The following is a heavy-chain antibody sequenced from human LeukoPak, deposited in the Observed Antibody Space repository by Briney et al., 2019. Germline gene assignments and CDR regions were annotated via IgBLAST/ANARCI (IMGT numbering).Heavy chain of an antibody. D-gene: IGHD6-19*01. Sequence: SETLSLTCTVSGGSISSSAYYWGWIRQPPGKGLEWIGTIYYGGSAYYNPSLKSRVTISVDTSKNQFSLKLSSVTAADTAVYYCARHHPGTSIAVAGTNDYWGQGTLVTVSS. CDR3: ARHHPGTSIAVAGTNDY. CDR2: IYYGGSA. CDR1: GGSISSSAYY. J-gene: IGHJ4*02. V-gene: IGHV4-39*01.